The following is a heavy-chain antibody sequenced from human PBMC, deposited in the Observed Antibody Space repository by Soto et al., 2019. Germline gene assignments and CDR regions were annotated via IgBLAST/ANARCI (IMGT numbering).Heavy chain of an antibody. CDR3: VEGWNDF. J-gene: IGHJ4*02. CDR2: IKSKSDGGAR. CDR1: GFMFSSAW. Sequence: EVQVVESGGDLVKPGGSLRLSCLTSGFMFSSAWMSWVRQAPGKGLEWVGRIKSKSDGGARDYAAPVKGRFSISRDDSKNTVYLKMNSLRAEDTAVYYCVEGWNDFWGQGTLVTVSS. V-gene: IGHV3-15*01. D-gene: IGHD1-1*01.